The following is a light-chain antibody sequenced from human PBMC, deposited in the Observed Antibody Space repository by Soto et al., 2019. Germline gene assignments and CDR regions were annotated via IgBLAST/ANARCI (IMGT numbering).Light chain of an antibody. V-gene: IGKV3D-15*01. CDR2: DAS. CDR1: QSVNTN. CDR3: QQYNSNSLT. J-gene: IGKJ4*01. Sequence: ETVMTQSPATLSVSPGERATLSCRASQSVNTNLAWYQQKPGQAPRLLIYDASNRATGIPARFSGSGSGTEFTLTISSLQPDDFATYYCQQYNSNSLTFGGGTKVDIK.